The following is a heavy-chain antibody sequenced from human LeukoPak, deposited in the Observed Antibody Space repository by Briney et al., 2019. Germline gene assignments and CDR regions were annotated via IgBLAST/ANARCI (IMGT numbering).Heavy chain of an antibody. J-gene: IGHJ4*02. V-gene: IGHV4-39*01. D-gene: IGHD6-19*01. CDR3: ARHRYSCGCADY. CDR1: GGSISSSSYY. CDR2: TDYRGTT. Sequence: SETLSLTCIVSGGSISSSSYYWGWIRQPPGKGLEWIGSTDYRGTTYHNPSLNRRVTISVDTSKKKFSLKLSSVTAADTAVYYCARHRYSCGCADYWGQGTLVTVSS.